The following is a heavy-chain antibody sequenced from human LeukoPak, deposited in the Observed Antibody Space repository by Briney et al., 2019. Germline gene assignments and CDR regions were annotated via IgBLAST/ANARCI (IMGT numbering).Heavy chain of an antibody. J-gene: IGHJ4*02. CDR1: GFTFSSSA. D-gene: IGHD1-26*01. V-gene: IGHV3-23*01. Sequence: GGSLRLSCAASGFTFSSSAMTWVRQAPGKGREWVSAISNSGGDTIYTDSVRDRFTISRVNSKNTLYLQMNSLRAEDTAVYYCAKGGSYAPLDYWGQGTLVTVSS. CDR3: AKGGSYAPLDY. CDR2: ISNSGGDT.